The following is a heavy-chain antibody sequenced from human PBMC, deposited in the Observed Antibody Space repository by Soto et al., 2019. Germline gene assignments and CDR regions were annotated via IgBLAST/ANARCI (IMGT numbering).Heavy chain of an antibody. CDR3: ARGLNFDY. J-gene: IGHJ4*02. CDR1: GGSFSGYY. CDR2: INHSGST. Sequence: QVQLQQWGAGLLKPSETLSLTCAVYGGSFSGYYWSWIRQPPGKGLEWIGEINHSGSTNYNPSLKSRVAISLDTSKNQFSLKLSSVTAADTAVYYCARGLNFDYWGQGTLVAVSS. V-gene: IGHV4-34*01.